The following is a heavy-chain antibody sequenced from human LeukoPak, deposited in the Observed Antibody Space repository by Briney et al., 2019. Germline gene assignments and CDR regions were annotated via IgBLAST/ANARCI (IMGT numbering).Heavy chain of an antibody. Sequence: GGSLRLSCIASGFTFSSYWMHWVRQVPGKGLMWLTRISLDGSMTSCADSVRGRFIISRDNAKNTVYLQLNGLRAEDTAVYHCAREGITLTIDYWGQGTLVAVSS. CDR1: GFTFSSYW. J-gene: IGHJ4*02. D-gene: IGHD4-11*01. V-gene: IGHV3-74*01. CDR2: ISLDGSMT. CDR3: AREGITLTIDY.